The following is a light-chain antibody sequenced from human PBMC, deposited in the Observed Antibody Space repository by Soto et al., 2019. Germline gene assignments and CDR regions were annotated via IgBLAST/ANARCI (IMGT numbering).Light chain of an antibody. CDR1: SGHSSYA. CDR2: LNSDGSH. J-gene: IGLJ3*02. V-gene: IGLV4-69*01. CDR3: QTWGTGIRV. Sequence: QLVLTQSPSASASLGASVKLTCTLSSGHSSYAIAWHQQRPEEGPRYLMKLNSDGSHNKGDGIPDRFSGSSSGAERYLTISSLQSEDEADYYCQTWGTGIRVFGGGTKVTVL.